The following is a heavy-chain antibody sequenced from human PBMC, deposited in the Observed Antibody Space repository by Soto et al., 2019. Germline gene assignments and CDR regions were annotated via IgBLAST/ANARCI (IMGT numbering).Heavy chain of an antibody. CDR2: ISAYNGNT. V-gene: IGHV1-18*01. CDR1: GYTFTSYG. D-gene: IGHD1-26*01. J-gene: IGHJ4*02. CDR3: ARDRGSYALDY. Sequence: QVQLVQSGAEVKKPGASVKVSCKASGYTFTSYGISWVRQAPGQGLEWMGWISAYNGNTNYTQKLQGRVTMTTDTPRSTAYMEVRSLRSDDTAVYYCARDRGSYALDYWGEGTLVTVSS.